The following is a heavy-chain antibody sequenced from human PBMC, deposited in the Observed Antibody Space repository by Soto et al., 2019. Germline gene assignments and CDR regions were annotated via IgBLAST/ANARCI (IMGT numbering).Heavy chain of an antibody. CDR3: ARENGDYVTEILGYYYYGMDV. CDR1: GYTFTSYG. J-gene: IGHJ6*02. Sequence: QVQLVQSGAEVKKPGASVKVSCKASGYTFTSYGISWVRQAPGQGLEWMGRISAYNGNTNYVQKLQGRVTMTTDTSTSTAYMELRSLRSDDTAVYYCARENGDYVTEILGYYYYGMDVWGQGTTVTVSS. V-gene: IGHV1-18*01. D-gene: IGHD4-17*01. CDR2: ISAYNGNT.